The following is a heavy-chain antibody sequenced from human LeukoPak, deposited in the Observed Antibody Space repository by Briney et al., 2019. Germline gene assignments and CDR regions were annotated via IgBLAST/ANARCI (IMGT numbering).Heavy chain of an antibody. CDR2: IYYSGST. CDR1: GGSISSSSYY. V-gene: IGHV4-39*01. Sequence: PSETLSLTCTVSGGSISSSSYYWGWIRQPPGKGLEWIGSIYYSGSTYYNPSLKSRVTISVDTSKNQFSLKLSSVTAADTAVYYCASITTVGANGFDYWGQGTLVTVSS. CDR3: ASITTVGANGFDY. J-gene: IGHJ4*02. D-gene: IGHD4-23*01.